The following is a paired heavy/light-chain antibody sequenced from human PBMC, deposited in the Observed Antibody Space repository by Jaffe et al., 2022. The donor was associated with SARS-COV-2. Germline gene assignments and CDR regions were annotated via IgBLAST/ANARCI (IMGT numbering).Light chain of an antibody. Sequence: QSALTQSASVSGSPGQSITISCAGTSSDIGSYNLISWYQQYPGKAPKLIIYEATKRPSGVSSRFSASKSGNTASLTISGLLVEDEADYYCCSYASSAILVFGGGTKLTVL. CDR1: SSDIGSYNL. CDR2: EAT. J-gene: IGLJ2*01. V-gene: IGLV2-23*01. CDR3: CSYASSAILV.
Heavy chain of an antibody. CDR2: ISGSGSRI. CDR1: GFTFRDYA. Sequence: EVQLLESGGGRVQPGGSLRLSCAASGFTFRDYAMNWVRQAPGKGLEWVSGISGSGSRIHDADSVKGRFTISRDNSKNTLHLQMNGLRGEDTAVYYCVTTLSDWGQHYFYYGLDVWGRGTTVIVSS. V-gene: IGHV3-23*01. CDR3: VTTLSDWGQHYFYYGLDV. D-gene: IGHD2-21*02. J-gene: IGHJ6*02.